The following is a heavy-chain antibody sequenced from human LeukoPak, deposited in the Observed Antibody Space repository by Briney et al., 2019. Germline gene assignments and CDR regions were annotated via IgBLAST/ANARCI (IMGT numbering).Heavy chain of an antibody. CDR3: ARGPLRFLEWLSTFDY. V-gene: IGHV3-21*01. J-gene: IGHJ4*02. CDR1: GFTFSSYS. D-gene: IGHD3-3*01. CDR2: ISSSSSYI. Sequence: MSGGSLRLSCAASGFTFSSYSMNWVRQAPGKGLEWVSSISSSSSYIYYADSVKGRFTISRDNAKHSLYLQMNSLRAADTAVYYCARGPLRFLEWLSTFDYWGQGTLVTVCS.